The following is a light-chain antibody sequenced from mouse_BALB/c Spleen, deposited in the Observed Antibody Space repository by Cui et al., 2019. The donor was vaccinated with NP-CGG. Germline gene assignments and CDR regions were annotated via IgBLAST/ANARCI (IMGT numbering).Light chain of an antibody. CDR2: GTN. CDR3: ALWYSNHWV. CDR1: TGAVTTTNY. Sequence: QAVVTQESAFTTSPGETVTLTCRSSTGAVTTTNYANWVQEKPDHLFNGLIGGTNNRAPGIPARFSGSLIGDKAALTITGAQTEDEAIYFCALWYSNHWVFGGGTKLTVL. J-gene: IGLJ1*01. V-gene: IGLV1*01.